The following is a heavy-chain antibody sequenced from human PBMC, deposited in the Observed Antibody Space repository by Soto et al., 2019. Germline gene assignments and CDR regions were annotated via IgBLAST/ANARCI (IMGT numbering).Heavy chain of an antibody. D-gene: IGHD3-22*01. V-gene: IGHV4-34*01. J-gene: IGHJ4*02. Sequence: QVQLQQWGAGLLKPSETLSLTCAIYGGSFSGYYWSWIRQPPGKGLEWIGEINHSGSTNYNPSLKSRITISLDTSKNQFSLKLSSVTAADTAGYSCARWSYYLSSGPSIDYCDQEPLVTVAS. CDR1: GGSFSGYY. CDR2: INHSGST. CDR3: ARWSYYLSSGPSIDY.